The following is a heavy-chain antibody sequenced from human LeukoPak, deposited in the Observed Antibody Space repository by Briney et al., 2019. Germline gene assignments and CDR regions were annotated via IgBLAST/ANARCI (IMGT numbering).Heavy chain of an antibody. V-gene: IGHV3-48*03. D-gene: IGHD4-17*01. CDR1: GFTFSSYE. Sequence: PGGSLRLSCAASGFTFSSYEMNCVRQAPGKGLEWVSYISSRGGTIYYADSVKGRFTISRDNAKNSLYLQMNSLRAEDTAVYYCAREEVGLGDDFDYWGQGTLVTVSS. J-gene: IGHJ4*02. CDR3: AREEVGLGDDFDY. CDR2: ISSRGGTI.